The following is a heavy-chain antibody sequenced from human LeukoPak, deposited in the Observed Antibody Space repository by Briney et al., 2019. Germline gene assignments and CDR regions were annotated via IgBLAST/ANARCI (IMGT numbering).Heavy chain of an antibody. Sequence: ASVKVSCKASGYTFTGYYMHWVRQAPGQGLEWMGWINPNSGGTNYAQKFQGRVTMTRDTSISTAYMELSSLRSEDTAVYYCARGPRRFLEWPRVNYMDVWGKGTTVTVSS. CDR1: GYTFTGYY. J-gene: IGHJ6*03. CDR2: INPNSGGT. V-gene: IGHV1-2*02. D-gene: IGHD3-3*01. CDR3: ARGPRRFLEWPRVNYMDV.